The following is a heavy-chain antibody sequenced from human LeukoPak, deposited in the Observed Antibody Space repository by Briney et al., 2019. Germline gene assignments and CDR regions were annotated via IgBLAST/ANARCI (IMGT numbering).Heavy chain of an antibody. V-gene: IGHV5-51*01. CDR3: ARGGTIFPALVWFDP. J-gene: IGHJ5*02. Sequence: GESLKISCKGFGYSLTSYWIGWVRQMPGKGLEWMGIIYPGDSDTRYSPSFQGQVTISADKSISTAYLQWSSLKASDTAMYYCARGGTIFPALVWFDPWGQGTLVTVSS. CDR2: IYPGDSDT. CDR1: GYSLTSYW. D-gene: IGHD3-3*01.